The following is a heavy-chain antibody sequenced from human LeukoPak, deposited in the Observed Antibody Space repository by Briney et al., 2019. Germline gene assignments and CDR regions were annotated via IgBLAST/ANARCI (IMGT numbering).Heavy chain of an antibody. J-gene: IGHJ4*02. V-gene: IGHV4-39*01. CDR3: ARTNYDILTGPDYFDY. Sequence: SETLSLTCTVSGGSISSNSYYWGWIRQPPGKGLEWIGSIYYSGSTYYNPSLKSRVTISVDTSKNQFSLKLSSVTAADTAVYYCARTNYDILTGPDYFDYWGQGTLVTVSS. D-gene: IGHD3-9*01. CDR1: GGSISSNSYY. CDR2: IYYSGST.